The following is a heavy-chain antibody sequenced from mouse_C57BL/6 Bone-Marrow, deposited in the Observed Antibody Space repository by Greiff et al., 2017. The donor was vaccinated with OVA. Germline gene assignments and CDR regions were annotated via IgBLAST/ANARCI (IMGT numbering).Heavy chain of an antibody. CDR3: AREGDGSSLTWFAY. Sequence: QVQLQQPGAELVRPGSSVKLSCKASGYTFTSYWMDWVQQRPGQGLEWIGNIYPSDSETHYNQKFKDKATLTVDKSSSTAYMQLSSLTSEDSAVYDCAREGDGSSLTWFAYWGQGTLVTVSA. CDR2: IYPSDSET. D-gene: IGHD1-1*01. V-gene: IGHV1-61*01. CDR1: GYTFTSYW. J-gene: IGHJ3*01.